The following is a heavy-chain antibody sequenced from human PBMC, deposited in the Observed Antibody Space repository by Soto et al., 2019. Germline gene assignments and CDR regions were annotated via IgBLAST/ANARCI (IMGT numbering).Heavy chain of an antibody. Sequence: SETLSLTCAVYGEDLNSYYWSWIRQAPGKGLEWIGEIYDARRTTYNPSLRSRVTISAVASSQQFTLRLNSLTAADTAIYYCARGRRSDRFLNWGQGTPVTVSS. CDR3: ARGRRSDRFLN. CDR1: GEDLNSYY. CDR2: IYDARRT. D-gene: IGHD3-16*02. J-gene: IGHJ4*02. V-gene: IGHV4-34*01.